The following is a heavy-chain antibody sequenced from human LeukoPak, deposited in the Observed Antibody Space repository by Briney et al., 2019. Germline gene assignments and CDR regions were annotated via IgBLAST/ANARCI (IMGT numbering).Heavy chain of an antibody. Sequence: GSLRLSCAASGFTFSSYAMSWIRQPPGKGLEWIGSIYYSGTTYYNPSLKSRLTISVDTSRNHFSLSLSSVTAADTAIYYCAREIASSVEFWGQGSLVTVSS. CDR3: AREIASSVEF. CDR2: IYYSGTT. D-gene: IGHD6-6*01. J-gene: IGHJ4*02. CDR1: GFTFSSYA. V-gene: IGHV4-39*02.